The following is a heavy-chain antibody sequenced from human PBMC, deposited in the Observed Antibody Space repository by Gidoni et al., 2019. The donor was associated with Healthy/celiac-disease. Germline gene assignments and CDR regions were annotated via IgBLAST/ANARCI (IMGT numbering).Heavy chain of an antibody. V-gene: IGHV1-46*01. CDR1: GYTFTSYY. CDR2: INPSGGST. J-gene: IGHJ4*02. CDR3: ARSVKQLVPFDY. Sequence: QVQLVQSGAEVKKPGASVKVSCQASGYTFTSYYMHWVRQAPGQGLEWMGRINPSGGSTSYAKKFQGRVTMTRDTSTSTVYMELSSLRSEDTAVYYCARSVKQLVPFDYWGQGTLVTVSS. D-gene: IGHD6-13*01.